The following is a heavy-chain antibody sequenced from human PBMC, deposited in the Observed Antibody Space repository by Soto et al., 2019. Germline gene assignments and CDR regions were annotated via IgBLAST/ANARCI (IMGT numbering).Heavy chain of an antibody. Sequence: EVQLVESGGGLVQPGRSLRLSCTASGFTFGDYAMSWVRQAPGKGLEWVGFIRSKAYGGTTEYAASVKGRFTISRDDSKSIAYLQMNSLKTEDTAVYYCTRVRGSYYFDYWGQGTLVTVSS. V-gene: IGHV3-49*04. D-gene: IGHD6-6*01. CDR2: IRSKAYGGTT. CDR3: TRVRGSYYFDY. J-gene: IGHJ4*02. CDR1: GFTFGDYA.